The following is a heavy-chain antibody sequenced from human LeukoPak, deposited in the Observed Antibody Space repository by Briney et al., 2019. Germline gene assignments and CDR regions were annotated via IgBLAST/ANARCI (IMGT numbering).Heavy chain of an antibody. V-gene: IGHV3-15*01. CDR1: GFTFSNAW. CDR3: TTQVSVIAAAGDGWFDP. D-gene: IGHD6-13*01. J-gene: IGHJ5*02. Sequence: GGSLRLSCAASGFTFSNAWMSWVRQAPGKGREWVVRIKSKTDGGTTDYAAPVKGRFTISRDDSKTTLYLQMNSLKTEDTAVYYCTTQVSVIAAAGDGWFDPWGQGTLVTVSS. CDR2: IKSKTDGGTT.